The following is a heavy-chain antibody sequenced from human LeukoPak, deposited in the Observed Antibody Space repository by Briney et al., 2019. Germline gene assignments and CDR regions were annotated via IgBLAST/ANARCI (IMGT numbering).Heavy chain of an antibody. CDR2: INHSGST. J-gene: IGHJ5*02. CDR1: GGSFSGYY. D-gene: IGHD3-10*01. V-gene: IGHV4-34*01. Sequence: SETLSLTCAVYGGSFSGYYWSWIRQPPGQGLEWIGEINHSGSTNYNPSLKSRVTISVDTSKTQFSLKLSSVTAADTAVFSCARGPPVLLWFGELPFDPWGQGTLVTVSS. CDR3: ARGPPVLLWFGELPFDP.